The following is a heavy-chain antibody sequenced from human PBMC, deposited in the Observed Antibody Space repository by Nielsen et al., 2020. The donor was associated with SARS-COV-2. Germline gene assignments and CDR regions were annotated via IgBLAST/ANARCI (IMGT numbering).Heavy chain of an antibody. CDR3: AREPTIAAAGRISYYFDY. CDR1: GFTFSSYE. J-gene: IGHJ4*02. CDR2: ISSSGSTI. V-gene: IGHV3-48*03. Sequence: GGSLRLSCAASGFTFSSYEMNWVRQAPGKGLEWVSYISSSGSTIYYADSVKGRFTISRDNAKNSLYLQMNSLRAEDTAVYYCAREPTIAAAGRISYYFDYWGQGTLVTVSS. D-gene: IGHD6-13*01.